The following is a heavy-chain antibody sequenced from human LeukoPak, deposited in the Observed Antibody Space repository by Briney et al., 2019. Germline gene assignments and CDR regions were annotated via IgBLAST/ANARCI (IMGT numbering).Heavy chain of an antibody. CDR1: GGSISSGSYY. D-gene: IGHD3-10*01. CDR2: IYCGST. V-gene: IGHV4-39*07. J-gene: IGHJ3*02. Sequence: SETLSLTCTVSGGSISSGSYYWGWIRQPPGKGLEWIGSIYCGSTYYNPSLKSRVTISVDTSRNQFSLKLNSVTAADTAVYYCAKSNGYGLVDIWGQGTMVTVSS. CDR3: AKSNGYGLVDI.